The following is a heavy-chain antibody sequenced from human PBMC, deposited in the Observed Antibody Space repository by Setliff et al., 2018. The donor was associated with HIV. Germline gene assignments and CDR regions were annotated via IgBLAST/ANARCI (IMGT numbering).Heavy chain of an antibody. Sequence: SCAASNFTFSSYSMHWVRQAPGKGLEWIANINQDGNKKYHAGSVWGRFTISRDNAKNSLYLQMNSLRAEDTAVYFCARYVRPPYYFDYWGQGALVTVSS. CDR1: NFTFSSYS. CDR2: INQDGNKK. J-gene: IGHJ4*02. D-gene: IGHD3-10*01. V-gene: IGHV3-7*03. CDR3: ARYVRPPYYFDY.